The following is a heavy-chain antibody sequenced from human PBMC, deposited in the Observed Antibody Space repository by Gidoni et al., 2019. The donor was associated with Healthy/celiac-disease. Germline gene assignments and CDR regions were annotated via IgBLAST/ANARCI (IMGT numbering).Heavy chain of an antibody. CDR3: ARERDCGGDCYSGKYFQH. CDR1: GGTFSSYA. V-gene: IGHV1-69*01. Sequence: QVQLVQSGAEVKKPGSSVKVSCKASGGTFSSYAISWVRPAPGQGLEWMGGIIPIYGTANYAQKFQGSVMITADESTSTAYMELSSLRSEDKAVYYCARERDCGGDCYSGKYFQHWGQGTLVTVSS. D-gene: IGHD2-21*02. J-gene: IGHJ1*01. CDR2: IIPIYGTA.